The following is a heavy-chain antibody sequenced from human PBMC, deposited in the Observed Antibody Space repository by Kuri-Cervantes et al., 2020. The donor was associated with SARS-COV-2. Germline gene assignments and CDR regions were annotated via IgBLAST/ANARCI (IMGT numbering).Heavy chain of an antibody. CDR3: AREEGGELGEAFDY. D-gene: IGHD7-27*01. Sequence: GESLKISCAASGFTFSGFSMNWIRQAPGKGLEWVASIDSSCYYIYHADSVKGRLAISRDNAKTSLYLQMNSLKPEDTAVYYCAREEGGELGEAFDYWGQGALVTVSS. CDR1: GFTFSGFS. V-gene: IGHV3-21*01. CDR2: IDSSCYYI. J-gene: IGHJ4*02.